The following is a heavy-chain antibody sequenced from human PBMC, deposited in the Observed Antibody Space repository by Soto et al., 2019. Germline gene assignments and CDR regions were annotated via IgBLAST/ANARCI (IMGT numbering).Heavy chain of an antibody. V-gene: IGHV3-11*01. CDR3: ARGSRGLDV. J-gene: IGHJ6*02. Sequence: GGSLRLSCAASGFTFSDYYMSWIRQAPGKGLEWVSYITSGSTIYYADSVKGRFTISRDNAKNSLYLQMNSLRAEDTAVYYCARGSRGLDVWGQGTTVTVSS. CDR1: GFTFSDYY. CDR2: ITSGSTI.